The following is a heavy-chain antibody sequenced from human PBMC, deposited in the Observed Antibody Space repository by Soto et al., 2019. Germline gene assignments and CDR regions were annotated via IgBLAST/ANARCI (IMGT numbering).Heavy chain of an antibody. V-gene: IGHV1-69*13. Sequence: SVKVSCKASVCSFSRYAINWVRQAPGQGLEWMGGIIPIFGTANYAQKFQGRVTITADESTSTAYMELSSLRFEDTAVYYRARAIVGPTTTGWLEPWGKETLVTVS. D-gene: IGHD1-26*01. CDR1: VCSFSRYA. CDR2: IIPIFGTA. CDR3: ARAIVGPTTTGWLEP. J-gene: IGHJ5*02.